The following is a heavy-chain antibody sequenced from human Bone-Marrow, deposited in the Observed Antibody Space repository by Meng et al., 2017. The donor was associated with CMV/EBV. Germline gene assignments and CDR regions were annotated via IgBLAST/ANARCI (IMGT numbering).Heavy chain of an antibody. D-gene: IGHD3-16*02. J-gene: IGHJ5*02. V-gene: IGHV3-21*01. CDR1: GFTFSSYE. CDR3: ARFYRSSSGFDP. Sequence: GGSLRLSCAASGFTFSSYEMNWVRQAPGKGLEWVSSISSSSSYIYYADSVKGRFTISRDNAKNSLYLQMNSLRAEDTAVYYCARFYRSSSGFDPWGQGTLVTVSS. CDR2: ISSSSSYI.